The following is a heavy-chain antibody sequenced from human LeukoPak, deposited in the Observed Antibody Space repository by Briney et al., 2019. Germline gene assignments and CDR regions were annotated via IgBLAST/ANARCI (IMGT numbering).Heavy chain of an antibody. V-gene: IGHV3-66*01. Sequence: GGSLRLSCAASGFTVSGNYMSWVRQAPGKGLEWVSIIYSGGGTYYADSVKGRFTISRDNSKNTLCLQMNSLRAEDTAVYYCARDQVPALANWGQGTLVTVSS. D-gene: IGHD5-18*01. J-gene: IGHJ4*02. CDR1: GFTVSGNY. CDR2: IYSGGGT. CDR3: ARDQVPALAN.